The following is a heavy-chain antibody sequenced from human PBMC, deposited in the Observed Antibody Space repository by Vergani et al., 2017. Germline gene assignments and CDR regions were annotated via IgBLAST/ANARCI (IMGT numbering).Heavy chain of an antibody. J-gene: IGHJ4*02. CDR2: INHSGST. CDR1: GGSFSGYY. CDR3: AGHHPPRNYGDYYGDY. V-gene: IGHV4-34*01. Sequence: QVQLQQWGAGLLKPSETLSLTCAVYGGSFSGYYWSWIRQPPGKGLEWIGEINHSGSTNYNPSLKSRVTISVDTSKNQFSLKMSSVTAADTAVYYCAGHHPPRNYGDYYGDYWGQGTLVTVSS. D-gene: IGHD4-17*01.